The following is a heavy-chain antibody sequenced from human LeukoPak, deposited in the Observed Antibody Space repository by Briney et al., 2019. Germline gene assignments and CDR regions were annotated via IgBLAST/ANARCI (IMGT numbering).Heavy chain of an antibody. D-gene: IGHD3-22*01. CDR3: ASFRRTYYYDSSEI. V-gene: IGHV1-2*02. CDR2: INPNSGGT. J-gene: IGHJ4*02. CDR1: GSTFTGYY. Sequence: ASVKVSCKASGSTFTGYYMPWVRHAPGQGLEWMGWINPNSGGTTYAQKFQGRVTMTRDTSISTAYMELSRLTSDDPAVYYCASFRRTYYYDSSEIWGQGTLVTVSS.